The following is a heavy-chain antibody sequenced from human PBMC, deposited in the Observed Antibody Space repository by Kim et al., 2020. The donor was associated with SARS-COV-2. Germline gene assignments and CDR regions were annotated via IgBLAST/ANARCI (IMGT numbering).Heavy chain of an antibody. V-gene: IGHV3-30*18. CDR3: AKDPGGWYTKGYYFDY. Sequence: GGSLRLSCAASGFTFSSYGMHWVRQAPGKGLEWVAVISYDGSNKYYADSVKGRFTISRDNSKNTLYLQMNSLRAEDTAVYYCAKDPGGWYTKGYYFDYWG. D-gene: IGHD6-19*01. CDR2: ISYDGSNK. J-gene: IGHJ4*01. CDR1: GFTFSSYG.